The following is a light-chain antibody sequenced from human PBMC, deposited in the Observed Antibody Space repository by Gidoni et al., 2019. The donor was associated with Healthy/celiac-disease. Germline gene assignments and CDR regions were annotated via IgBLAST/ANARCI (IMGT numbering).Light chain of an antibody. J-gene: IGKJ5*01. CDR3: QQRSNWPQIT. V-gene: IGKV3-11*01. Sequence: EIVLTQSPATLSLSPGERATLSCRASQSVSSYLAWYQQKPGQAPRLLIYDASNRATGIPARFSGSGSGTDFTLTISSREPEDVAVEYCQQRSNWPQITFGQGTRLEIK. CDR2: DAS. CDR1: QSVSSY.